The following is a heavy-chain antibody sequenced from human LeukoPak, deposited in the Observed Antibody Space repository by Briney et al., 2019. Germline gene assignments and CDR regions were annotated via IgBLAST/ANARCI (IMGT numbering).Heavy chain of an antibody. V-gene: IGHV3-53*01. CDR3: VRAVHHNFYSDSSGYYGDAFDV. Sequence: GGSLRLSCAASGFSIRTYYMSWVRRVPGKGLEWVSVIYSGGTIRYADSVKGRFTFSRDNFKDTLNLQMNSLRADDTAVYYCVRAVHHNFYSDSSGYYGDAFDVWGQRTVVTVSS. J-gene: IGHJ3*01. D-gene: IGHD3-22*01. CDR2: IYSGGTI. CDR1: GFSIRTYY.